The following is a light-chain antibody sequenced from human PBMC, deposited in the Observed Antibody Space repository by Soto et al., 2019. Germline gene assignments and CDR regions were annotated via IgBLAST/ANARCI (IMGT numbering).Light chain of an antibody. J-gene: IGKJ1*01. CDR3: HQYSNWPPP. V-gene: IGKV3-15*01. CDR2: GAS. CDR1: QSVSSD. Sequence: EIVLTQSPGTLSLSPGERATLSCRASQSVSSDYVAWYRQKPGQVPRLLIHGASTRATGIPARFIGGGSGTEFTLTISSLQSEELAVYCRHQYSNWPPPVAQGTKV.